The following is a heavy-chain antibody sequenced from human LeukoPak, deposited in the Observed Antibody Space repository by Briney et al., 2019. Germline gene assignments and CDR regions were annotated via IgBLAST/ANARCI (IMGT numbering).Heavy chain of an antibody. D-gene: IGHD4-17*01. V-gene: IGHV1-2*02. CDR3: AMGTMTTVTSRGVNWFDP. J-gene: IGHJ5*02. CDR2: INPNSGGT. CDR1: GYTFTGYY. Sequence: ASVKVSCKASGYTFTGYYMHWVRQAPGQGLEWMGWINPNSGGTNYAQKFQGRVTMTRDTSISTAYMELSRLRSDDTAVYYCAMGTMTTVTSRGVNWFDPWGQGTLVTVSS.